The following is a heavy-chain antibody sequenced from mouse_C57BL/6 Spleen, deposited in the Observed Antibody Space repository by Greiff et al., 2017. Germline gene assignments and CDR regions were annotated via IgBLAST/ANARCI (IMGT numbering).Heavy chain of an antibody. J-gene: IGHJ3*01. CDR2: IRNKANNHAS. CDR3: TSYDYDWFAY. CDR1: GFTFSDAW. V-gene: IGHV6-6*01. Sequence: EVKLVEPGGGLVQPGGSMKLSCAASGFTFSDAWMDWVRQSPEKGLEWVAEIRNKANNHASYYAVSVKGRFTISRDDSKSSVYLPMNSLRAEDYGIEYYTSYDYDWFAYWGQGTLVTVSA. D-gene: IGHD2-4*01.